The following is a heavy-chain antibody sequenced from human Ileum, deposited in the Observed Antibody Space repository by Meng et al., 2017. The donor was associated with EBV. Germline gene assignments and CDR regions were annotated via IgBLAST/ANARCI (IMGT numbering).Heavy chain of an antibody. J-gene: IGHJ4*02. CDR1: GGSFSGYY. CDR2: INHSGST. Sequence: QVQLRQWGAGLLKPSETLSLTCAVYGGSFSGYYWSWIRQPPGKGLEWIGEINHSGSTNYNPSLKSRVTISVDTSKNQFSLKLSSVTAADTAVYYCARGNKVSDRGFDYWGQGTLVTVSS. V-gene: IGHV4-34*01. CDR3: ARGNKVSDRGFDY. D-gene: IGHD3-10*01.